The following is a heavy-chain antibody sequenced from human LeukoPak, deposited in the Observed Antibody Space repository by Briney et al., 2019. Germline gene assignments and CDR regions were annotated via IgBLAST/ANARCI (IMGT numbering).Heavy chain of an antibody. D-gene: IGHD6-13*01. Sequence: GGSLRLSCAVSGFTFSSYSMNWVRRAPGKGLEWVSYISSSSSTIYYADSVKGRFTISRDNSKNTLYLQMNSLRAEDTAVYYCAKDRSVAAADYYFDYWGQGTLVTVSS. CDR2: ISSSSSTI. V-gene: IGHV3-48*01. J-gene: IGHJ4*02. CDR1: GFTFSSYS. CDR3: AKDRSVAAADYYFDY.